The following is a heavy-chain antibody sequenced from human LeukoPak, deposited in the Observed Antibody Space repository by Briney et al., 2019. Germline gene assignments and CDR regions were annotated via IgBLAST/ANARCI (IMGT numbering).Heavy chain of an antibody. CDR2: IHTSGGT. CDR3: ARDRYYYDSSGSHFDY. CDR1: GDSISTYY. Sequence: PSETLSLTCTVSGDSISTYYWSWIRQPAGKGLEWIGRIHTSGGTNYNPSLKSRVTMSGDASKNQFSLKLSSVTAADTAVYYCARDRYYYDSSGSHFDYWGQGTLVTVSS. V-gene: IGHV4-4*07. D-gene: IGHD3-22*01. J-gene: IGHJ4*02.